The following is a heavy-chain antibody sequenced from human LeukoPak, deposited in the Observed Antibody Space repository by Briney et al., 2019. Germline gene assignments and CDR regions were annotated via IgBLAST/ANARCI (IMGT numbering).Heavy chain of an antibody. J-gene: IGHJ4*02. CDR3: AKGPNFGSWRAVDY. CDR2: IAGDGAS. CDR1: DSTFRSHD. V-gene: IGHV3-23*01. Sequence: PGGSLTLSCAASDSTFRSHDMSWVRQTLEKGLEWVSSIAGDGASFCADSVRGRFTISRDKSQNILYLQMNSLRADDTAIYYCAKGPNFGSWRAVDYWGQGRLVTVSS. D-gene: IGHD3-10*01.